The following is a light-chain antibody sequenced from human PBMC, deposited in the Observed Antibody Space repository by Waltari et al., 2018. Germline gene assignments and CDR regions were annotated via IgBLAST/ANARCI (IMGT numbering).Light chain of an antibody. J-gene: IGLJ3*02. Sequence: QTVVTQEPPLSVSPGGTVTLTCALSSGSLSTTSYSTWYQPTPGQAPRTLVYKANARSSGVPDRFSGSILGNTAALTITGAQADDESDYYCALYMGSGIWVFGGGTRLTVL. V-gene: IGLV8-61*01. CDR2: KAN. CDR3: ALYMGSGIWV. CDR1: SGSLSTTSY.